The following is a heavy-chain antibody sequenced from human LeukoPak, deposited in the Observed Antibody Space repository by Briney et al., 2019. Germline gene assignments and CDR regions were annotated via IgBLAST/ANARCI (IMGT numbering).Heavy chain of an antibody. J-gene: IGHJ5*02. CDR3: ARDLGFDYYDSSTLRWFDP. CDR1: GFTFNNYA. V-gene: IGHV3-23*01. Sequence: GGSLRLSCAASGFTFNNYAMNWVRQTPGKGLEWVSVITGTGDSTYYTDSVKGRFTISRDNSKNTLYLQMNSLRAEDTAVYYCARDLGFDYYDSSTLRWFDPWGQGTLVTVSS. D-gene: IGHD3-22*01. CDR2: ITGTGDST.